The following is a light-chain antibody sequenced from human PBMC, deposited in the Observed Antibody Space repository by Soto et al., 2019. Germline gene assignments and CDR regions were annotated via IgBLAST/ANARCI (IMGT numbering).Light chain of an antibody. J-gene: IGLJ1*01. CDR2: DVS. V-gene: IGLV2-14*01. Sequence: QCVLTQPASVSGSPGQSITISCTGTSSDVGGYNYVSWYQQHPGKAPKFVIYDVSNRPSGVSNRFSGSKSGNTASLTISGLQAEDEADYYCCSYTTSNTRQIVFGTGTKVT. CDR3: CSYTTSNTRQIV. CDR1: SSDVGGYNY.